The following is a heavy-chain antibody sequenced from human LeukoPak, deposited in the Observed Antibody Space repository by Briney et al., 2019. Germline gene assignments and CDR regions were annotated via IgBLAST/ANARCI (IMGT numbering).Heavy chain of an antibody. D-gene: IGHD6-19*01. V-gene: IGHV4-59*08. J-gene: IGHJ2*01. Sequence: PSETLSLTCTVSGGSISSYYWSWIRQPPGKGLEWIGYIYYSGSTNYNPSLKSRVTISVDTSKNQFSLKLSSVTAADTAVYYCARHRALYSSGWCDPARGWYFDLWGRGTLVTVSS. CDR3: ARHRALYSSGWCDPARGWYFDL. CDR2: IYYSGST. CDR1: GGSISSYY.